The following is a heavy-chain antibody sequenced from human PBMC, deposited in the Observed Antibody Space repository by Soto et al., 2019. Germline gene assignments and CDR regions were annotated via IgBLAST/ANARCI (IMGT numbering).Heavy chain of an antibody. Sequence: EVRLLESGGGLVQPGGSLRLSCAASGFTFSSYAMGWVRQAPGKGLEWVSGIDGSGGDTSFADSVKGRFTISRDNSENTLYLHMNSLRAEDTARYFRAKEIVAAAYVETSPFDFWGQGTLVTVSS. CDR2: IDGSGGDT. V-gene: IGHV3-23*01. J-gene: IGHJ4*02. CDR1: GFTFSSYA. CDR3: AKEIVAAAYVETSPFDF. D-gene: IGHD2-15*01.